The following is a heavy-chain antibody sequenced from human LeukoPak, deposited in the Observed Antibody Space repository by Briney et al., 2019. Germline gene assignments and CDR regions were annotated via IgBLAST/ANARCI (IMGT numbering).Heavy chain of an antibody. CDR1: GYTFTSYG. Sequence: ASVKVSCKASGYTFTSYGISWVRQAPGHGLEWMGWISAYNGNTNYAQKLQGRVTMTTDTSTSTAYMELRSLRSDDTAVYYCARVSGTVYYYYGMDVWGQGTTVTVSS. CDR3: ARVSGTVYYYYGMDV. J-gene: IGHJ6*02. CDR2: ISAYNGNT. V-gene: IGHV1-18*01. D-gene: IGHD1-7*01.